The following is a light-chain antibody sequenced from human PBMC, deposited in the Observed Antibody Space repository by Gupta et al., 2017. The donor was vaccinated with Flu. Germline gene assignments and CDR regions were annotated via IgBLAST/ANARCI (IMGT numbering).Light chain of an antibody. CDR1: AGAVTDAYY. Sequence: TLTCASTAGAVTDAYYPNWFQLKPGQAPTILIYSTNRKNARTPARFSGSLDGGKAPLTLSDVQPEDEADYYCLRYIGVAQGVFGGGTKLTVL. J-gene: IGLJ3*02. V-gene: IGLV7-43*01. CDR3: LRYIGVAQGV. CDR2: STN.